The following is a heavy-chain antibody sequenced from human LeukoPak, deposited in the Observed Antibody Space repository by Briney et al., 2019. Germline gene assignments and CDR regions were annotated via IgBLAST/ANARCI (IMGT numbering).Heavy chain of an antibody. D-gene: IGHD2-21*02. J-gene: IGHJ6*02. CDR1: EYTFTSYD. Sequence: GASVKVSCKASEYTFTSYDINWVRQATGQGLEWMGWMNPDSGNTGYAQKFQGRVTMTRNTSINTAYMELSSLRSEDTAVYYCARDRGGDIVVVTTPPDYGMDVWGQGTTVTVSS. CDR3: ARDRGGDIVVVTTPPDYGMDV. V-gene: IGHV1-8*01. CDR2: MNPDSGNT.